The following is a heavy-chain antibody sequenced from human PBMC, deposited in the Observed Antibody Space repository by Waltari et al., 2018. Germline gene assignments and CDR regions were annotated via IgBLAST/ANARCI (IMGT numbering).Heavy chain of an antibody. CDR3: AGFYESAKDY. V-gene: IGHV4-4*02. J-gene: IGHJ4*02. CDR2: IYHSGRT. Sequence: QVQLQESGPGLVKPSGTLSLTCAVSGGSLSSSNWWSWVRQPPGKGREWIGEIYHSGRTNYNTSLKSGVTISVDKSKNQFSLKLSSVTAADTAVYYCAGFYESAKDYWGQGTLVTVSS. D-gene: IGHD3-22*01. CDR1: GGSLSSSNW.